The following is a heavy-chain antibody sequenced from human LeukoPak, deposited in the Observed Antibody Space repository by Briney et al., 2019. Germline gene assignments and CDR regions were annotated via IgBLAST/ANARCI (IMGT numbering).Heavy chain of an antibody. Sequence: GESLRLSCVASGFTFGSSPMSWVRQAPGKGLEWVSTIGGGGDSTFYADSVKGRFTISRDNSKDTLYLQMSSVRVDDTAVYYCARDRGRYYDSRGFYWGYYFDSWGQGILVTVST. CDR2: IGGGGDST. CDR3: ARDRGRYYDSRGFYWGYYFDS. V-gene: IGHV3-23*01. D-gene: IGHD3-22*01. J-gene: IGHJ4*02. CDR1: GFTFGSSP.